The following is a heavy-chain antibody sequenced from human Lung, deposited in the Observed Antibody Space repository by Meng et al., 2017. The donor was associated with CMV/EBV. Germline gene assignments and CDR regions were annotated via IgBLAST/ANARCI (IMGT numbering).Heavy chain of an antibody. Sequence: VPLVLLVAEFKRLGDPVRVSCQAAGSTFASTFMNWVRHGSGQGLEWMGWIDFNTGNPTYAHGFTGRVVFSLDISVSTAYLQIDRLKADDTAVYYCARGNGWRFDYWGQGTLVTVSS. J-gene: IGHJ4*02. V-gene: IGHV7-4-1*01. D-gene: IGHD6-19*01. CDR1: GSTFASTF. CDR3: ARGNGWRFDY. CDR2: IDFNTGNP.